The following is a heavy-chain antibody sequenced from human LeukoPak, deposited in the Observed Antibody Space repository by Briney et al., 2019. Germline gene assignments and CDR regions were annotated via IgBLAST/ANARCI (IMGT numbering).Heavy chain of an antibody. D-gene: IGHD6-13*01. J-gene: IGHJ4*02. V-gene: IGHV3-23*01. CDR2: ISGSGGST. CDR3: AKAEVSSIYSHLDY. Sequence: PGGSLRLSCAASGFTFSSYSMNWVRQAPGKGLEWVSAISGSGGSTYYADSVKGRFTFSRDTSKNTLYLQMNSLRAEDTAVYYCAKAEVSSIYSHLDYCGQGTLVTVSS. CDR1: GFTFSSYS.